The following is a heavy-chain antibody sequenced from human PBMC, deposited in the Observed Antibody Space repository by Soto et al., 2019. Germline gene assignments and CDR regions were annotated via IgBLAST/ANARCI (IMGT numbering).Heavy chain of an antibody. D-gene: IGHD2-2*01. V-gene: IGHV4-59*03. CDR3: VSSRSAIYGDALDV. CDR2: IYDDGTT. Sequence: RTCSVSGGSISSYFRNWLRQPPGKGLEWIGYIYDDGTTDYNPSLKSRVTILLDMSKNQFSLKLCSVTAADTAVDYCVSSRSAIYGDALDVLGQGTMVTVSS. J-gene: IGHJ3*01. CDR1: GGSISSYF.